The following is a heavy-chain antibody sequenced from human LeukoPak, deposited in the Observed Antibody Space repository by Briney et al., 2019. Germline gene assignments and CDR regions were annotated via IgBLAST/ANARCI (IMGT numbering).Heavy chain of an antibody. CDR1: GGSFSGYY. D-gene: IGHD4-17*01. J-gene: IGHJ6*02. CDR3: ARDRGLHYFGMDV. V-gene: IGHV4-34*01. Sequence: SETLSLTCAVYGGSFSGYYWSCIRQPPGKGLEWIGEINHSGRTNYNPSLKSRVTISVDTSKNQFSLKLSSVTAADTAVYYCARDRGLHYFGMDVWGQGTTVTVSS. CDR2: INHSGRT.